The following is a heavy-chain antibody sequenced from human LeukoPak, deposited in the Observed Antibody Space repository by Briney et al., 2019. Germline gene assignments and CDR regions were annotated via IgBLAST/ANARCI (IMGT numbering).Heavy chain of an antibody. Sequence: GGSLRLSCAGSGFDFDNYAMSWVRQAPGKGLEWVSGISASGRTIYYADSVKGRFTISRDNSQSMLYLQMNSLRADDTAVYYCARDSRLGTLGYFDYWGQGTLVTVSS. CDR1: GFDFDNYA. CDR2: ISASGRTI. CDR3: ARDSRLGTLGYFDY. V-gene: IGHV3-23*01. J-gene: IGHJ4*02.